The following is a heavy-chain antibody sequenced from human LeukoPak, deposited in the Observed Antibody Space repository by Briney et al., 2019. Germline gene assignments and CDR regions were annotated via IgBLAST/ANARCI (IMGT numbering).Heavy chain of an antibody. CDR3: ARVSSSGYYYGRDFDY. Sequence: SETLSLTCAVYGGSFSGYYWSWIRQPPGKGLEWIGEINHSGSTNYNPSLKSRVTISVDTSKNQFSLKLSSVTAADTAVYYCARVSSSGYYYGRDFDYWGRGTLVTVSS. V-gene: IGHV4-34*01. CDR1: GGSFSGYY. CDR2: INHSGST. J-gene: IGHJ4*02. D-gene: IGHD3-22*01.